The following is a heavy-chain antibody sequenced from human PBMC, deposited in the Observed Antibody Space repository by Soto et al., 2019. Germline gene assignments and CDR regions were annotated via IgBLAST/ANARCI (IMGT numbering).Heavy chain of an antibody. D-gene: IGHD3-22*01. Sequence: LSLTCAASGFTFSSYAMSWVRQAPGKGLEWVSAISGSGGSTYYADSVKGRFTISRDNSKNTLYLQMNSLRAEDTAVYYCAKTTILYYYDSSGYHQGGYFDYWGQGTLVTVSS. V-gene: IGHV3-23*01. J-gene: IGHJ4*02. CDR3: AKTTILYYYDSSGYHQGGYFDY. CDR2: ISGSGGST. CDR1: GFTFSSYA.